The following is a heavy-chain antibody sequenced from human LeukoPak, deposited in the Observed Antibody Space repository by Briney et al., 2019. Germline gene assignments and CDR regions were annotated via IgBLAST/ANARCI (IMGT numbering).Heavy chain of an antibody. CDR2: ISGSGGST. Sequence: GGSLRLSCAASGLTFSSYAMSWVRQAPGKGLEWVSAISGSGGSTYYADSVKGRFTISRDNSKNTLYLQMNSLRAEDTAVYYCAKDRVYMGIAATYWGQGTLVTVSS. V-gene: IGHV3-23*01. CDR1: GLTFSSYA. J-gene: IGHJ4*02. D-gene: IGHD6-13*01. CDR3: AKDRVYMGIAATY.